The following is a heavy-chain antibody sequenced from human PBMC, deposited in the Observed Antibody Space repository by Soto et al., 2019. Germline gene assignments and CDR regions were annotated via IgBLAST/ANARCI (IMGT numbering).Heavy chain of an antibody. CDR3: ARDGGTWNNWFDP. J-gene: IGHJ5*02. CDR2: IYYSGST. D-gene: IGHD1-7*01. V-gene: IGHV4-59*01. CDR1: GGSISSYY. Sequence: SETLSLTCTVSGGSISSYYWSWIRQPPGKGLEWIGYIYYSGSTNYNPSLKSRVTISVDTSKNQFSLKLSSVTAADTAVYYCARDGGTWNNWFDPWGQGTLVTVSS.